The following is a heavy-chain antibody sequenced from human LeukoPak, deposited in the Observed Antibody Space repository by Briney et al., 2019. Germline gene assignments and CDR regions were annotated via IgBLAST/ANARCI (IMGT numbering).Heavy chain of an antibody. D-gene: IGHD3-22*01. CDR1: GFTFSSYA. Sequence: GGSLRLSCAASGFTFSSYAMHWVRQAPGKGLEWVAVISYDGSNKFYADSVKGRFTISRDNSKNTLYLQMNSLGAEDTAVYYCARGLGLGAFDIWGQGTMVTVSS. V-gene: IGHV3-30-3*01. CDR3: ARGLGLGAFDI. J-gene: IGHJ3*02. CDR2: ISYDGSNK.